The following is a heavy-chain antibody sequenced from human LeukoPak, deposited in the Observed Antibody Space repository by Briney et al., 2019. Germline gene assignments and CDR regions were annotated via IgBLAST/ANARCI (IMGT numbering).Heavy chain of an antibody. Sequence: GGSLRLSCAASGFTFHQYAMHWVRQAPGKGLEWVSGISWNSGSIGYADSVKGRFTISRDNAKNSLYLQMNSLRAEDTALYYCAKDGVYSSGWYEVGHWGQGTLVTVSS. V-gene: IGHV3-9*01. CDR1: GFTFHQYA. D-gene: IGHD6-19*01. J-gene: IGHJ4*02. CDR3: AKDGVYSSGWYEVGH. CDR2: ISWNSGSI.